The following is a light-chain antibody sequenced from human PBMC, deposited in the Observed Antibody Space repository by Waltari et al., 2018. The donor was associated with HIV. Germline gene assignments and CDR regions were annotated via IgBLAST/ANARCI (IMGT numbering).Light chain of an antibody. V-gene: IGLV1-47*01. CDR1: SSNIGRNY. Sequence: QSVMTQPPSASGTPGQRVTISCSGSSSNIGRNYVNWYQQLPGTTPHLLIYRNSQRPSGVPDRFSGSKSGTSASLAISGLRSEDEADYYCAAWDDSLSGSWVFGGGTQVTVL. CDR2: RNS. J-gene: IGLJ3*02. CDR3: AAWDDSLSGSWV.